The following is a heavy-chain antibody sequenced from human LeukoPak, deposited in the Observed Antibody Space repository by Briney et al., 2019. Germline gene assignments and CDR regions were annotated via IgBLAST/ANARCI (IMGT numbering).Heavy chain of an antibody. CDR2: ITSSSTYT. J-gene: IGHJ6*03. D-gene: IGHD1-26*01. Sequence: GGSLRLSCAASGFSFSSYNMNWVRQTPGKGLEWVSSITSSSTYTFYADSVKGRFTISRDNARNSLYLQMNSLRAEDTAVYYCARDPYSGAYGDTYYYYMDVWGKGTTVTISS. CDR3: ARDPYSGAYGDTYYYYMDV. V-gene: IGHV3-21*01. CDR1: GFSFSSYN.